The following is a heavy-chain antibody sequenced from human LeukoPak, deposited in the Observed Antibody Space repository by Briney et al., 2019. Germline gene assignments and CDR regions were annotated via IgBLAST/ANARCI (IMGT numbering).Heavy chain of an antibody. D-gene: IGHD1-26*01. CDR2: ISGSGGST. J-gene: IGHJ4*02. CDR3: AKDLVVGALDY. V-gene: IGHV3-23*01. Sequence: GGTLRLSCAASGFTFSSYAMTLIRQAPGKGLGWVSSISGSGGSTYYADSAKGRFTISRDNSRNMLFLQMNSPRADDTAVYYCAKDLVVGALDYWGQGTLVTVSS. CDR1: GFTFSSYA.